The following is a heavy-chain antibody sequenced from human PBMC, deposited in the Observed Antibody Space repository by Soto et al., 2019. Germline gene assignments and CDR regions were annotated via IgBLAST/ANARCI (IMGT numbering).Heavy chain of an antibody. CDR2: ISFDGNRK. Sequence: GGSLRLSCAASEFTFKSYGMHWVRQAPGKGLAWVAVISFDGNRKHYADSVRGRFTISRDNSKNTLYLQMNSLRTEDTAIYYCARDSYRGDVVLTPAPYGNDYWGRGTLVTVSS. CDR1: EFTFKSYG. CDR3: ARDSYRGDVVLTPAPYGNDY. J-gene: IGHJ4*02. D-gene: IGHD2-2*01. V-gene: IGHV3-30*03.